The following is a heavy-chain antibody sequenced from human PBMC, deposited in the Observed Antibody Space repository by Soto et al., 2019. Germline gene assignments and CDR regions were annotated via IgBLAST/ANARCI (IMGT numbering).Heavy chain of an antibody. J-gene: IGHJ3*02. Sequence: GGSLRLSCAASGFTFDDYAMHWVRQAPGKGLEWVSGISWNSGSIGYADSVKGRFTISRDNAKNSLYPQMNSLRAEDTALYYCAKALLGYCISTSCVDAFDIWGQGTMVTGSS. CDR1: GFTFDDYA. V-gene: IGHV3-9*01. D-gene: IGHD2-2*01. CDR3: AKALLGYCISTSCVDAFDI. CDR2: ISWNSGSI.